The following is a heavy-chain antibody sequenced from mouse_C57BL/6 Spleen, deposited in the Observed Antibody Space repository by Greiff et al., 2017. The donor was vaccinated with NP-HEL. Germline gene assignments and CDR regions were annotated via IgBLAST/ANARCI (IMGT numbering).Heavy chain of an antibody. CDR3: TRGDYDYDGFAY. CDR1: GFTFSDAW. CDR2: IRNKANNHAT. V-gene: IGHV6-6*01. Sequence: EVKLMESGGGLVQPGGSMKLSCAASGFTFSDAWMDWVRQSPEKGLEWVAEIRNKANNHATYYAESVKGRFTISRDDSKSSVYLQMNSLRAEDTGIYYCTRGDYDYDGFAYWGQGTLVTVSA. J-gene: IGHJ3*01. D-gene: IGHD2-4*01.